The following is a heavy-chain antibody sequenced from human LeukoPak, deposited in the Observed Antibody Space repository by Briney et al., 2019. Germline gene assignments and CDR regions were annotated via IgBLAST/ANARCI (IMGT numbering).Heavy chain of an antibody. Sequence: GRSLRLSCAASGFTFSSYWMSWVRQAPGKGLEWVANIKQDGSEKYYVDSVTGRFTISRDNAKNSLYLQMNSLRAEDTAVYYCARASVPAAIHEPFDYWGQGTLVTVSS. CDR1: GFTFSSYW. D-gene: IGHD2-2*02. J-gene: IGHJ4*02. CDR2: IKQDGSEK. CDR3: ARASVPAAIHEPFDY. V-gene: IGHV3-7*01.